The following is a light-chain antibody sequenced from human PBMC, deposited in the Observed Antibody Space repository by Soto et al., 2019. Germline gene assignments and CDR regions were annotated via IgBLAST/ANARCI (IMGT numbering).Light chain of an antibody. J-gene: IGLJ1*01. CDR2: GYT. V-gene: IGLV1-40*01. Sequence: QSALTQPPSVSGAPGQRVTISCTGSSSNIGAGYDVHWYQQLPGTAPKLLIFGYTSRPSGVPDRFSGSKSGTSASLAITGLQAEDEADYYCQSYDSSLSGYVFGTGTKVTVL. CDR1: SSNIGAGYD. CDR3: QSYDSSLSGYV.